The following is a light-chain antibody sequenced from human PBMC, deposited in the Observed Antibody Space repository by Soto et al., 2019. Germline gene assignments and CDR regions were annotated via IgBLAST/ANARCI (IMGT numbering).Light chain of an antibody. CDR1: QSVSSY. CDR2: DAN. CDR3: QQRSKWPLT. J-gene: IGKJ4*01. V-gene: IGKV3-11*01. Sequence: EIVLTQSPDTLSLSPGERATLSCGASQSVSSYLAWYQQKPGQAPRLLIYDANTRASGIPARFSGSGSGTDFTLSISSLEPEDFAVYYCQQRSKWPLTFGGGTKVDIK.